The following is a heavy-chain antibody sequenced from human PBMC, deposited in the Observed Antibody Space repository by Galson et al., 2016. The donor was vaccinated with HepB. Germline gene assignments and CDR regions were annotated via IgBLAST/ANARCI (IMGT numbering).Heavy chain of an antibody. CDR3: ARRRGSGSHDY. D-gene: IGHD3-10*01. CDR2: INTDGSST. CDR1: GFTFSSHW. Sequence: SLRLSCAASGFTFSSHWMHWVRQAPGKGLVWVSRINTDGSSTSYADSVKGRFTISRDNAKNTLYLQMNSLRAGDTAVYYCARRRGSGSHDYWGQGTLVTVSS. V-gene: IGHV3-74*01. J-gene: IGHJ4*02.